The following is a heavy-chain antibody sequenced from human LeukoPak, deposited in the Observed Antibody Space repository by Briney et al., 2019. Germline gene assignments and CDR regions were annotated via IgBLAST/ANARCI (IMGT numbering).Heavy chain of an antibody. Sequence: APAKVSCKASGYTFTSYGISWVRQAPGQGLKWMGWISAYNGNTNYAQKLQGRVTMTTDTSTSTAYMELRSLRSDDTAVYYCARDRRYNWNYVSDYWGQGTLVTVSS. D-gene: IGHD1-7*01. J-gene: IGHJ4*02. CDR3: ARDRRYNWNYVSDY. V-gene: IGHV1-18*01. CDR1: GYTFTSYG. CDR2: ISAYNGNT.